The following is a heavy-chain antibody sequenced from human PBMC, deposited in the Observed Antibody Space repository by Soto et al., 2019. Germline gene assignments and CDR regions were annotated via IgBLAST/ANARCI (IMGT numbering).Heavy chain of an antibody. CDR3: ARTGTAMNYYYYGMDV. Sequence: GASVKVSCKASGGTFSSYAISWVRQAPGQGLEWMGGIIPIFGTANYAQKFQGRVTITADESTSTAYMELSSLGSEDTAVYYCARTGTAMNYYYYGMDVWGQGTTVTVSS. V-gene: IGHV1-69*13. CDR2: IIPIFGTA. D-gene: IGHD5-18*01. CDR1: GGTFSSYA. J-gene: IGHJ6*02.